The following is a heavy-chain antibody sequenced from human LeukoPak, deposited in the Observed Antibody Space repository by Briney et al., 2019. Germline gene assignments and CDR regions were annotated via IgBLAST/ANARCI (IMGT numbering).Heavy chain of an antibody. Sequence: PSETLSLTCTVSGGSISSYYWSWIRQPPPKGLEWIGYIYYNGSTNYNPSLKSRVTISVDTSKNQCSLKLSSVTAADTAVYYCARVPGSITIFGVVTGYYYYYMDVWGKGTTVTVSS. CDR1: GGSISSYY. V-gene: IGHV4-59*01. CDR3: ARVPGSITIFGVVTGYYYYYMDV. J-gene: IGHJ6*03. D-gene: IGHD3-3*01. CDR2: IYYNGST.